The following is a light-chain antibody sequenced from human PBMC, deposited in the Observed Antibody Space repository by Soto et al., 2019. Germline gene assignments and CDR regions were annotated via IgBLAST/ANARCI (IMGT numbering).Light chain of an antibody. CDR2: GAS. J-gene: IGKJ1*01. CDR1: QSVSSSY. V-gene: IGKV3-20*01. Sequence: EIVLTHSPGTLSLSPGERATLSCRASQSVSSSYLAWYQQKPGQAPRLLIYGASSRATGIPDRFSGSGSGTDFTLTISRLEPEDFAVYYCQQYAKGTFGQGTKVDIK. CDR3: QQYAKGT.